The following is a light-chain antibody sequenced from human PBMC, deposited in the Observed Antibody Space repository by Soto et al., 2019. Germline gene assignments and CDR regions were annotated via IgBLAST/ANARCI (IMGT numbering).Light chain of an antibody. CDR3: QQFSSYPQT. Sequence: AIQLTQSPSSLSASVGDRVTITCRASQGISNALAWYQQKPGEAPKLLIFDASTLEAGVPSRFSGSGSGTHFTLTISSLQPEDSASYYCQQFSSYPQTFGLGTKVEIK. CDR2: DAS. J-gene: IGKJ1*01. CDR1: QGISNA. V-gene: IGKV1-13*02.